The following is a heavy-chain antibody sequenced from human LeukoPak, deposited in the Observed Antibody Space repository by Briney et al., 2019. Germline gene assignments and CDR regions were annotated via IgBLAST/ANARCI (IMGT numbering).Heavy chain of an antibody. D-gene: IGHD3-3*01. V-gene: IGHV4-59*11. CDR3: AREAGPDFWSGYHKGGNWFDP. J-gene: IGHJ5*02. CDR2: IYYSGST. Sequence: SETLSLTCAVSGGSISSHYWSWIRQPPGKGLEWIGYIYYSGSTNYNPALKSRVTISVDTSKNQFSLKLSSVTAADTAVYYCAREAGPDFWSGYHKGGNWFDPWGQGTLVTVSS. CDR1: GGSISSHY.